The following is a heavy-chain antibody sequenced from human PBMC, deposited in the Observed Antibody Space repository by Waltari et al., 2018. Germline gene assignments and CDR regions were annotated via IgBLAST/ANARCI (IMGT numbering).Heavy chain of an antibody. CDR3: AKDGSGWYSAGLDY. CDR2: LSYDGGNK. V-gene: IGHV3-30*18. CDR1: GFTFSNYG. Sequence: QVQLVESGGGVVQPGRSLRLSCAASGFTFSNYGMPWVRPAPGKGVEWVAVLSYDGGNKFYADSVKGRFTISRDNSNNTLYLQMSSLRTEDTGVYYCAKDGSGWYSAGLDYWGQGTLVTVSS. J-gene: IGHJ4*02. D-gene: IGHD6-19*01.